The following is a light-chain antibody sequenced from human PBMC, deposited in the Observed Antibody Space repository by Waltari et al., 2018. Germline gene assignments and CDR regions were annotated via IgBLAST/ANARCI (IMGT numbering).Light chain of an antibody. V-gene: IGKV1-13*02. CDR3: QQSYTAPFT. CDR1: QDSASA. CDR2: DAS. J-gene: IGKJ3*01. Sequence: AIQLTQSPSSLSASVGHRITITCRASQDSASALAWYVQKPGKAPQLLIYDASTLESGVPSRFSGSGSGTDFTLSINSLRPEDFATYYCQQSYTAPFTFGPGTRVDLK.